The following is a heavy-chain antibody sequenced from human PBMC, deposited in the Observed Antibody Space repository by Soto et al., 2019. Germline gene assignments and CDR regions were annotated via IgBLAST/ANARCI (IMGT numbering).Heavy chain of an antibody. D-gene: IGHD5-18*01. V-gene: IGHV1-69*13. CDR2: IIPIFGTA. Sequence: SVKVSCKASGGTFSSYAISWVRQAPGQGLEWMGGIIPIFGTANYAQKFQGRVTITADESTSTAYMELSSLRSEDTAVYYCARVQDTAMVTSHYYYGMDVWGQGTTVTVSS. CDR1: GGTFSSYA. J-gene: IGHJ6*02. CDR3: ARVQDTAMVTSHYYYGMDV.